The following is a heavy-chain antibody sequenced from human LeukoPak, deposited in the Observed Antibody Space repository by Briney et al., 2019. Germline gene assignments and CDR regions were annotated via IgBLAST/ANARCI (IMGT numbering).Heavy chain of an antibody. J-gene: IGHJ4*02. CDR2: IYYSGST. CDR1: GGSISSYY. V-gene: IGHV4-59*08. Sequence: SETLSFTCTVSGGSISSYYWSWIRQPPGKGLEWIGYIYYSGSTNYNPSLKSRVTISVDTSKNQFSLKLSSVTAADTAVYYCARHPAYHSNLSFDYWGQGTLVTVSS. D-gene: IGHD3-22*01. CDR3: ARHPAYHSNLSFDY.